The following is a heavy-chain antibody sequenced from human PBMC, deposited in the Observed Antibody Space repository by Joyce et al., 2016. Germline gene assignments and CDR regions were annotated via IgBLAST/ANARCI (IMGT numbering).Heavy chain of an antibody. Sequence: EVQLVQSGAEATKPGESLKISCKGSGYTFSSYWIGWGRQMPGKGLEWMGIIYPSDSETKYSPSFEGQVTVSADKSISTVYLQWNSLKSSDTAMYYCARQGRYSGGKYWRYFDYWGQGTLVTVSS. V-gene: IGHV5-51*01. CDR3: ARQGRYSGGKYWRYFDY. CDR2: IYPSDSET. CDR1: GYTFSSYW. D-gene: IGHD5-12*01. J-gene: IGHJ4*02.